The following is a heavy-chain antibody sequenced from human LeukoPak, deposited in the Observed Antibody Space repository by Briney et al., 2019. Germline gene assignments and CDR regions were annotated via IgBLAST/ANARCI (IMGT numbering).Heavy chain of an antibody. Sequence: PGGSLRLSCEASGFTLSSYWMHWVRQAPGKGLVWVSHISSDGSSSTYADSMKGRFTVSRDPAGNTLFLQMNSLRAEDTAVYYCARAGGYPYWYFDLWGRGTLVTVSS. CDR1: GFTLSSYW. CDR3: ARAGGYPYWYFDL. J-gene: IGHJ2*01. D-gene: IGHD6-25*01. CDR2: ISSDGSSS. V-gene: IGHV3-74*01.